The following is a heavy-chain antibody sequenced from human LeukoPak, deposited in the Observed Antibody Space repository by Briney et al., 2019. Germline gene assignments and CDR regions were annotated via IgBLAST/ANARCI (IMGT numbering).Heavy chain of an antibody. CDR2: IYYSGST. Sequence: SETLSLTCTVSGGSISSYYWSWIRQPPGKGLEWIGYIYYSGSTNYNPSLQSRVTISVDTSRNQFSLNLKSVTAADTAVYYCARGPTRQYFDSWGQGTLVTVSS. CDR3: ARGPTRQYFDS. CDR1: GGSISSYY. V-gene: IGHV4-59*01. D-gene: IGHD6-6*01. J-gene: IGHJ4*02.